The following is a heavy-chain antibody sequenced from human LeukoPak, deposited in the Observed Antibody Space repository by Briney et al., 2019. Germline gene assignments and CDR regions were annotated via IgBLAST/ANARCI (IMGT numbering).Heavy chain of an antibody. CDR3: ARSGVGPPVTEPFDY. Sequence: PSETLSLTCTVSGDSISGNYWTWIRQPPGKGLEWIGYIYYSGSTNYNASLKSRVTISVDTSKNQFSLKLSSVTAADTAVYYCARSGVGPPVTEPFDYWGQGTLVIVFS. CDR2: IYYSGST. CDR1: GDSISGNY. D-gene: IGHD3-10*01. J-gene: IGHJ4*02. V-gene: IGHV4-59*08.